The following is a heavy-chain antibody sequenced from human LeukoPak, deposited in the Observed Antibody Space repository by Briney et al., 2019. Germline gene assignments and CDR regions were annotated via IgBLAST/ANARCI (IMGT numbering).Heavy chain of an antibody. CDR2: IYSGGGT. Sequence: PGGSLRLXCAVSGFTASGNYMSWVRQAPGKGLEWVSIIYSGGGTYYADSVKGRFTISRDTSKNTRYLQMNSLRAEDTAVYYCARSNGGITMIRGVPYYIDVWGKGTTVTVSS. CDR3: ARSNGGITMIRGVPYYIDV. J-gene: IGHJ6*03. V-gene: IGHV3-53*01. CDR1: GFTASGNY. D-gene: IGHD3-10*01.